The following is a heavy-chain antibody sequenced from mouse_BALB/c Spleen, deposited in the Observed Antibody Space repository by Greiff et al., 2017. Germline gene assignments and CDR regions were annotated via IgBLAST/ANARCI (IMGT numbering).Heavy chain of an antibody. CDR3: ARDYYGNYNYYAMDY. D-gene: IGHD2-1*01. J-gene: IGHJ4*01. V-gene: IGHV3-5*02. Sequence: DVKLQESGPGLVKPSQTVSLTCTVTGISITTGNYRWSWIRQFPGNKLEWIGYIYYSGTITYNPSLTSRTTITRDTSKNQFFLEMNSLTAEDTATYYCARDYYGNYNYYAMDYWGQGTSVTVSS. CDR1: GISITTGNYR. CDR2: IYYSGTI.